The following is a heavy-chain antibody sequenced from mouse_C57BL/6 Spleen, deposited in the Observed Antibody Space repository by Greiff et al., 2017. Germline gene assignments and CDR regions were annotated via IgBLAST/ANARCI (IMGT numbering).Heavy chain of an antibody. Sequence: VQLQQPGTELVKPGASVKLSCKASGYTFTSYWMHWVKQRPGQGLEWIGNINPSNGGTNYNEKFKSKATLTVDKSSSTAYMQLSSLTSEDSAVYYCARWDGNYDGWFAYWGQGTLVTVSA. CDR3: ARWDGNYDGWFAY. CDR1: GYTFTSYW. CDR2: INPSNGGT. D-gene: IGHD2-1*01. J-gene: IGHJ3*01. V-gene: IGHV1-53*01.